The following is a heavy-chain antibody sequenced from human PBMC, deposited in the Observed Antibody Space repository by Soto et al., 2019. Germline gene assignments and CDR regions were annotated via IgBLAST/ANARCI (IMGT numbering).Heavy chain of an antibody. Sequence: SETLSLTCAVYGGSFNGYYWCWIRHPPAKGLEWIGEINHSGTTNYNPSLRWRVTISQDRSKFQFSLRLNSVTAADTAVYECARMEIYTFGRLGFRLWGHGTLVNVPS. CDR3: ARMEIYTFGRLGFRL. J-gene: IGHJ4*01. CDR1: GGSFNGYY. D-gene: IGHD3-3*01. CDR2: INHSGTT. V-gene: IGHV4-34*01.